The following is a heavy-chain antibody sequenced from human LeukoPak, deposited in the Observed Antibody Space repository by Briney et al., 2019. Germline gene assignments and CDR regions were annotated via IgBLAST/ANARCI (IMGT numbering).Heavy chain of an antibody. CDR1: GFTFSSYG. CDR3: ARDAPNCSGGSCYQGY. V-gene: IGHV3-48*04. Sequence: PGGSLRLSCAASGFTFSSYGMNWVRQAPGKGLEWVSYISSSSSTIYYADSVKGRFTISRDNAKNSLYLQMNSLRAEDTAVYYCARDAPNCSGGSCYQGYWGQGTLVTVSS. D-gene: IGHD2-15*01. CDR2: ISSSSSTI. J-gene: IGHJ4*02.